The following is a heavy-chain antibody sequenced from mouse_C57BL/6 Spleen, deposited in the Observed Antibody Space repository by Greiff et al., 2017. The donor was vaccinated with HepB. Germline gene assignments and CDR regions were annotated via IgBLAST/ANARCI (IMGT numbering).Heavy chain of an antibody. CDR3: TREGGLTTVVAFDY. CDR2: IDPETGGT. Sequence: VQLQQSGAELVRPGASVTLSCKASGYTFTDYEMHWVKQTPVHGLEWIGAIDPETGGTAYNQKFKGKAILTADKSSSTAYMELRSLTSEDSAVYYCTREGGLTTVVAFDYWGQGTTLTVSS. D-gene: IGHD1-1*01. CDR1: GYTFTDYE. V-gene: IGHV1-15*01. J-gene: IGHJ2*01.